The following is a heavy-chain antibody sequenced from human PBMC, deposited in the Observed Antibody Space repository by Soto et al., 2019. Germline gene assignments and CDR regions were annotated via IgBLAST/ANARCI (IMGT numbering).Heavy chain of an antibody. V-gene: IGHV4-31*03. J-gene: IGHJ4*02. D-gene: IGHD3-10*01. CDR3: ARAGCYVSGNYPVDY. Sequence: SETLSLTCTVSGGSISSGGYYWSWIRQHPGKGLEWIGYIYYSGSTYYNPSLKSRVTISVDTSKNQFSLNLSSVTAADTAVYYCARAGCYVSGNYPVDYWGQGTLVTVSS. CDR2: IYYSGST. CDR1: GGSISSGGYY.